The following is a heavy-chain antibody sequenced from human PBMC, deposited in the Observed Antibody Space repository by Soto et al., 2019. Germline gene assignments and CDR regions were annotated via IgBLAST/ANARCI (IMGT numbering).Heavy chain of an antibody. CDR2: ISYDGSNK. CDR3: GKHSSGYYLDY. D-gene: IGHD3-22*01. J-gene: IGHJ4*02. CDR1: GFTFSSYG. V-gene: IGHV3-30*18. Sequence: GGSLRLSCAASGFTFSSYGMHWVRQAPGKGLEWVAVISYDGSNKYYADSVKGRFTISRDNSKNTLYLQMNSLRAEDTAVYYCGKHSSGYYLDYWGQGTLVTVSS.